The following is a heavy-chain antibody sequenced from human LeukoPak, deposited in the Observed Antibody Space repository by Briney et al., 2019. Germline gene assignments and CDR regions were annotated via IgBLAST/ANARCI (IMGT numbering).Heavy chain of an antibody. Sequence: SETLSLTCTVSGGSVSGYYWSWIRQPPGGGLEWIGYIYHTGHTHYNASLKGRVTMSMDTSQSQISLRMSSMTAADTAVYYCARAWQQWLEGGFDYWGQGTLVTVSS. CDR2: IYHTGHT. J-gene: IGHJ4*02. CDR1: GGSVSGYY. V-gene: IGHV4-59*08. CDR3: ARAWQQWLEGGFDY. D-gene: IGHD6-19*01.